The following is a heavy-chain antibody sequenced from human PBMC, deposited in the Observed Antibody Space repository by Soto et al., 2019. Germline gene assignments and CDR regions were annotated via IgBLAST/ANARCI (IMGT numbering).Heavy chain of an antibody. D-gene: IGHD3-22*01. CDR3: AKGADSSGSESAFDL. V-gene: IGHV1-69*02. J-gene: IGHJ3*01. CDR2: IIPILDIT. CDR1: GGTFSAYP. Sequence: QVQLVQSGAEVKKPGSSVKVSCKTSGGTFSAYPFNWVRQAPGQGLEWMGRIIPILDITDYSQNFQGRVTITAYKSTNTAYMDLTSLRSEDTAMYFCAKGADSSGSESAFDLWGQGTLITVSS.